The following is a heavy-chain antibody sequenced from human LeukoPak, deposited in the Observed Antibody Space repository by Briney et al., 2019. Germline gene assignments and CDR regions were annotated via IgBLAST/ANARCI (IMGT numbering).Heavy chain of an antibody. V-gene: IGHV7-4-1*02. Sequence: ASVKVSCKASGYTFTRYTMNWVRQAPGQGLEWMGWINTNTGNPTYAQGFTGRFVFSLDTSVSTAYLQISSLKAEDTAVYYCARSSSSWYELGIDYWGQGTLVTVSS. CDR1: GYTFTRYT. J-gene: IGHJ4*02. CDR2: INTNTGNP. CDR3: ARSSSSWYELGIDY. D-gene: IGHD6-13*01.